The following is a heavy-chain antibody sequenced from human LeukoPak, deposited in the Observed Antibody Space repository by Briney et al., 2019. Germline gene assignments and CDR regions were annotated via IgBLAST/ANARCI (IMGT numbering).Heavy chain of an antibody. D-gene: IGHD3-10*01. J-gene: IGHJ4*02. V-gene: IGHV4-39*07. CDR2: IYYSGST. CDR1: GGSISGSGYY. CDR3: ARGRPYGQYYFDY. Sequence: PPETLSLTCTVSGGSISGSGYYWGWIRQPPGKGLEWIGSIYYSGSTFYNPSLKSRVTISVDTSKNQFSLKLSSVTAADTAVYYCARGRPYGQYYFDYWGQGTLVTVSS.